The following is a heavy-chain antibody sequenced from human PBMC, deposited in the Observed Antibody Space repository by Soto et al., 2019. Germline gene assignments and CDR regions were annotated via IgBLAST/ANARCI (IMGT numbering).Heavy chain of an antibody. CDR2: INTDNGDT. CDR1: GYTFSTFG. Sequence: QVQLVQSGAEVKKPGASVRLSCKPSGYTFSTFGITWVRQAPGPGLEWMGWINTDNGDTNYAKNFQGSVTMTTDTSTNTAYMELRSLRYDDTGVYYCARVFTASVTGEIDKWGQGTPVTVSS. J-gene: IGHJ4*02. CDR3: ARVFTASVTGEIDK. D-gene: IGHD6-13*01. V-gene: IGHV1-18*01.